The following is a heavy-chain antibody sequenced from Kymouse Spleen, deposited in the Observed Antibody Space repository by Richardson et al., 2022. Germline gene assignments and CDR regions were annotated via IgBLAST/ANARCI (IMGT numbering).Heavy chain of an antibody. CDR3: TTDPLCTNGVCYTYDAFDI. Sequence: EVQLVESGGGLVKPGGSLRLSCAASGFTFSNAWMSWVRQAPGKGLEWVGRIKSKTDGGTTDYAAPVKGRFTISRDDSKNTLYLQMNSLKTEDTAVYYCTTDPLCTNGVCYTYDAFDIWGQGTMVTVSS. V-gene: IGHV3-15*01. D-gene: IGHD2-8*01. CDR2: IKSKTDGGTT. J-gene: IGHJ3*02. CDR1: GFTFSNAW.